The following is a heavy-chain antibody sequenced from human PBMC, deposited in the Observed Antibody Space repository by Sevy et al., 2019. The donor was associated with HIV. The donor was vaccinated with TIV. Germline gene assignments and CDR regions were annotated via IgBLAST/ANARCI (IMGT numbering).Heavy chain of an antibody. J-gene: IGHJ6*02. Sequence: GGSLRLSCAASGFTFSSYWMSWVRQAPGKGLEWVANIKQDGSEKYYVDSLKGRFTISRDNAKNSLYLQMNSLRAEDTAVYYCAREQQWFGEGRYYYYYGMDVWGQGTTVTVSS. CDR2: IKQDGSEK. V-gene: IGHV3-7*01. CDR3: AREQQWFGEGRYYYYYGMDV. D-gene: IGHD3-10*01. CDR1: GFTFSSYW.